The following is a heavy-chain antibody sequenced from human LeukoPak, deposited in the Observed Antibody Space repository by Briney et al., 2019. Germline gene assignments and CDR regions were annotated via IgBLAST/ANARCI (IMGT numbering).Heavy chain of an antibody. V-gene: IGHV1-2*02. Sequence: GASVKVSCKASGYTFTGYYMHWVRQAPGQGLEWMGWINPNSGGTNYAQKFQGRVTMTRDTSTGTVYMELSSLRSEDTAVYYCARAGTSGWYYFDYWGQGTLVTVSS. J-gene: IGHJ4*02. CDR2: INPNSGGT. CDR3: ARAGTSGWYYFDY. D-gene: IGHD6-19*01. CDR1: GYTFTGYY.